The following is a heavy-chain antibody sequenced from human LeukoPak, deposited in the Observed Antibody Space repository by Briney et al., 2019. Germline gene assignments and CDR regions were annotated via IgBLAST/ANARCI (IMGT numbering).Heavy chain of an antibody. CDR2: ISAYNGNT. D-gene: IGHD3-3*01. V-gene: IGHV1-18*01. CDR1: GYTFTSYG. J-gene: IGHJ6*02. Sequence: ASVKVSCTASGYTFTSYGISWVRQAPGQGLEWMGWISAYNGNTNYAQKLQGRVTMTTDTSTSTAYMELRSLRSDDTAVYYCARGRGGNTIFGVVISPDNGMDVWGQGTTVTVSS. CDR3: ARGRGGNTIFGVVISPDNGMDV.